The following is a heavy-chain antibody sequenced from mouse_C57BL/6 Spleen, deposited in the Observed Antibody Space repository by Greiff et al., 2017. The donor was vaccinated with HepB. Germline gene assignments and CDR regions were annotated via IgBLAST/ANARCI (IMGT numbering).Heavy chain of an antibody. CDR2: ISSGSSTI. CDR1: GFTFSDYG. CDR3: TITTVVAMDWYFDV. D-gene: IGHD1-1*01. V-gene: IGHV5-17*01. J-gene: IGHJ1*03. Sequence: VKVVESGGGLVKPGGSLKLSCAASGFTFSDYGMHWVRQAPEKGLEWVAYISSGSSTIYYADTVKGRFTISRDNAKNTLFLQMTSLRSEDTAMYYCTITTVVAMDWYFDVWGTGTTVTVSS.